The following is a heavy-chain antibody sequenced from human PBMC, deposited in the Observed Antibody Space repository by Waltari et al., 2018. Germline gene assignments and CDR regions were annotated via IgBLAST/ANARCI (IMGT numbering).Heavy chain of an antibody. CDR3: AKASGYDAA. Sequence: EVQLVESGGGLVQPGGSLRLSCAASGFTFINYAMSWVRQAPGKGREWGSGMSGGGTSTYYADSVKGRFTISRDNSKNTLYLQMNSLRAEDTALYYCAKASGYDAAWGQGTLVTVSS. CDR1: GFTFINYA. J-gene: IGHJ5*02. V-gene: IGHV3-23*04. CDR2: MSGGGTST. D-gene: IGHD5-12*01.